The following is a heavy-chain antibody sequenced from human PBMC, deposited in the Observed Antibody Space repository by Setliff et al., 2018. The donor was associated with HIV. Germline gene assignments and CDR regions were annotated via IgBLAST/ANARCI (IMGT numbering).Heavy chain of an antibody. CDR1: GGSISSGSYY. CDR2: IYTSGST. J-gene: IGHJ3*02. V-gene: IGHV4-61*09. CDR3: ARDRLDCSGGSCYSVGPNDVFDI. D-gene: IGHD2-15*01. Sequence: SETLSLTCTVSGGSISSGSYYWSWIRQPAGKGLEWIGHIYTSGSTNYNPSLRSRVTISVDTSKNQFSLKLSSVTAADTAVYYCARDRLDCSGGSCYSVGPNDVFDIWGQGTMVTVSS.